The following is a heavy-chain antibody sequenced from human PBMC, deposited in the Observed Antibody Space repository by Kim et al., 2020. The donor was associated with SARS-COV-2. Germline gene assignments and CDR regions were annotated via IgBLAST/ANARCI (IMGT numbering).Heavy chain of an antibody. CDR3: AREPLPYSSSWYFDY. V-gene: IGHV3-30*01. D-gene: IGHD6-13*01. J-gene: IGHJ4*02. Sequence: SVKGRFTISRDKSKNTLYLQMNSLRAEDTAVYYCAREPLPYSSSWYFDYWGQGTLVTVSS.